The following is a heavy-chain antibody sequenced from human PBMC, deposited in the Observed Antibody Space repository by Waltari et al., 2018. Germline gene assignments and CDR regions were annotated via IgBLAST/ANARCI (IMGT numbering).Heavy chain of an antibody. V-gene: IGHV4-39*07. CDR3: ARARGLGATKDY. J-gene: IGHJ4*02. CDR2: IYYSGST. CDR1: GGSISSSSYY. Sequence: QLQLQESGPGLVKPSETLSLTCTVSGGSISSSSYYWGWIRQPPGKGLEWIGRIYYSGSTSYNPSLKSRVTIAVDTSKNQFSLKLSSVTAADTAVYYCARARGLGATKDYWGQGTLVTVSS. D-gene: IGHD1-26*01.